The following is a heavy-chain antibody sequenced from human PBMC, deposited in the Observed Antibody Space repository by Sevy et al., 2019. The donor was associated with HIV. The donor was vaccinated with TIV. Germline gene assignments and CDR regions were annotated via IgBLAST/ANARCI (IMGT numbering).Heavy chain of an antibody. J-gene: IGHJ4*02. CDR1: GFTFSNYA. CDR3: ATGGYYYDNAAYYALDS. D-gene: IGHD3-22*01. V-gene: IGHV3-33*01. CDR2: IWSDGAYQ. Sequence: GGSLRLSCAATGFTFSNYAMHWVRQAPGKGMEWVAIIWSDGAYQYHGDSVKGRFTISRDNSKNTLYLQMNNVRVEDTAVYYCATGGYYYDNAAYYALDSWGQGTLVTGSS.